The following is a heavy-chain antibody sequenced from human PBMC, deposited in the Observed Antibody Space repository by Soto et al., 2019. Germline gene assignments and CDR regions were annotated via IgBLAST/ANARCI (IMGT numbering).Heavy chain of an antibody. CDR2: INPNSGGT. CDR3: AREYSSTWYPFDY. J-gene: IGHJ4*02. D-gene: IGHD6-13*01. V-gene: IGHV1-2*02. CDR1: GYTFTGHY. Sequence: SVKVSCKASGYTFTGHYMHWVRQAPGQGPEWMGWINPNSGGTNYAQRFQGRVSMTRDTSISTAYMELSRLRSDDTAVYYCAREYSSTWYPFDYWGQGTLVTVSS.